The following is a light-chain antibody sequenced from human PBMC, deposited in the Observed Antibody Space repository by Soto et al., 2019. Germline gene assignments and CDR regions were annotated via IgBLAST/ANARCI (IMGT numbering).Light chain of an antibody. J-gene: IGLJ2*01. Sequence: QSVLPQPPSVSEAPMQSVTISCSGSSSNIGTNAVNWYQQLPGKAPRLLIYYDDLVPSGVSDRFSGSRSGTSASLAIRWLQSEDEADYYCAAWDDSLNVPVFGGGTKVTVL. CDR2: YDD. CDR1: SSNIGTNA. CDR3: AAWDDSLNVPV. V-gene: IGLV1-36*01.